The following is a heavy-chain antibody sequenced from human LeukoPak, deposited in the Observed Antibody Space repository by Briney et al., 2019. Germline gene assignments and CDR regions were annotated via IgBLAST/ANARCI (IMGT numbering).Heavy chain of an antibody. Sequence: GRSLRLSCAASGFTFSSYGMHWVRQAPGKGLEWVAVIWYDGSNKYYADSVKGRFTIPRDNSKNTLYLQMNSLRAEDTAVYYCARDPGDYYGSGSSDAFDIWGQGTMVTVSS. D-gene: IGHD3-10*01. J-gene: IGHJ3*02. CDR2: IWYDGSNK. CDR3: ARDPGDYYGSGSSDAFDI. V-gene: IGHV3-33*01. CDR1: GFTFSSYG.